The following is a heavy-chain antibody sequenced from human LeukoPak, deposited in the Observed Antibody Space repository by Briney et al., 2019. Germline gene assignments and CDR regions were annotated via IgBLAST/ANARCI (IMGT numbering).Heavy chain of an antibody. CDR2: IYRGGIT. D-gene: IGHD1-26*01. V-gene: IGHV3-53*05. Sequence: GGSLRLSCAVSGFTVSSNYMTWVRRAPGKGLEWLSVIYRGGITYYADSVKGRFTISRDNSKNTLYLQMNSLRAEDTAVYYCAKEEGLLDYWGQGTLVTVSS. CDR3: AKEEGLLDY. CDR1: GFTVSSNY. J-gene: IGHJ4*02.